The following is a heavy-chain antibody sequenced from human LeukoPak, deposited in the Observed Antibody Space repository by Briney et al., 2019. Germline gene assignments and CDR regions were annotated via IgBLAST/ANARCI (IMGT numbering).Heavy chain of an antibody. CDR2: IGGSGGST. CDR1: GFIFSNYV. CDR3: AKNNGGGATTLDY. D-gene: IGHD1-26*01. V-gene: IGHV3-23*01. J-gene: IGHJ4*02. Sequence: GGSLRLSCAASGFIFSNYVMSWVRQAPGKGLEWVSGIGGSGGSTYYADSVKGRFTLSRDNSKDTVYLQMNSLRAEDTAVYYCAKNNGGGATTLDYWGQGTLVTVSS.